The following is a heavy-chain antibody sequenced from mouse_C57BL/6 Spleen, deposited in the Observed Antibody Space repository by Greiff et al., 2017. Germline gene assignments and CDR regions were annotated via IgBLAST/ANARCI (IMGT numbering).Heavy chain of an antibody. CDR1: EYEFPSHD. V-gene: IGHV5-2*01. CDR2: INSDGGST. Sequence: EVQLVESGGGLVQPGESLKLSFESNEYEFPSHDMSWVRKTPEKRLELVAAINSDGGSTYYPDTMERRFIIARDDTKKTLYLEMSSLRSEDTALYYCARHGFYDDYSWFAYGGQGTRVTVSA. CDR3: ARHGFYDDYSWFAY. D-gene: IGHD2-3*01. J-gene: IGHJ3*01.